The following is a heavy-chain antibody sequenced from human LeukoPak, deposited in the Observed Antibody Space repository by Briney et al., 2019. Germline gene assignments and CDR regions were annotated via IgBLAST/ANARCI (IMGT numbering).Heavy chain of an antibody. D-gene: IGHD2-15*01. CDR2: IIPILGIA. CDR3: AREAEDIVVVVAAFDP. Sequence: GASVKVSCKASGGTFSSYAISWVRQAPGLGLEWMGRIIPILGIANYAQKFQGRVTITADKSTSTAYMELSSLRSEDTAVYYCAREAEDIVVVVAAFDPWGQGTLVTVSS. J-gene: IGHJ5*02. V-gene: IGHV1-69*04. CDR1: GGTFSSYA.